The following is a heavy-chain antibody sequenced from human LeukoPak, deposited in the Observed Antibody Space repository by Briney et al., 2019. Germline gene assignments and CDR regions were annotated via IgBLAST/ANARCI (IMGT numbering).Heavy chain of an antibody. V-gene: IGHV1-69*05. J-gene: IGHJ4*02. CDR2: IIPIFGTA. CDR3: ADTIHSSWDFAS. CDR1: GGTFSSYA. D-gene: IGHD6-13*01. Sequence: VASVNVSCKASGGTFSSYAISWVRQAPGQGLEWMGGIIPIFGTANYAQKFQGRVTITTDESTSTAYMELSSLRSEDTAVYYCADTIHSSWDFASWGQGTLVTVSS.